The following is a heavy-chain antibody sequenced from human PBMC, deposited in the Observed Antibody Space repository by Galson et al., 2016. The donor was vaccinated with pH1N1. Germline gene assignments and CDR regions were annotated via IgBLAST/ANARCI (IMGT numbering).Heavy chain of an antibody. CDR1: GFSVSNNH. Sequence: SLRLSCAPSGFSVSNNHMSWVRQAPGKGLEWVSVIYKDGSTYYADSLKGRFTISRDDSKNMLYLQMNSLRVDDTATYYCTRTLLSFGEPNNADFWGQGTQVTVSS. V-gene: IGHV3-53*01. CDR3: TRTLLSFGEPNNADF. D-gene: IGHD3-10*01. J-gene: IGHJ4*02. CDR2: IYKDGST.